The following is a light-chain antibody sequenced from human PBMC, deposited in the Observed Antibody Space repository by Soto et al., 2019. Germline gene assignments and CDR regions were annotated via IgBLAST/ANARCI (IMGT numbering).Light chain of an antibody. CDR3: QQYGSAPLT. CDR2: GAS. V-gene: IGKV3-20*01. J-gene: IGKJ4*01. Sequence: EIVLTQSPGTLSLSPGERATLSCRASQSVSSSYLAWYQQKPGQAPRLLIYGASSRATGIPDRFSGSGSGTDFTFTIIRLEPEDFAVYYCQQYGSAPLTFGGGTKVDIK. CDR1: QSVSSSY.